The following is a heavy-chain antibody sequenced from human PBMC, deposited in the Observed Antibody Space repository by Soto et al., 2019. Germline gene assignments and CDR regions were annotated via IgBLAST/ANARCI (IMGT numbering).Heavy chain of an antibody. J-gene: IGHJ4*02. CDR1: GYTFTSYG. V-gene: IGHV1-18*04. CDR3: ASPASSSWQFDY. D-gene: IGHD6-13*01. Sequence: ASVKVSFKASGYTFTSYGISWVRQAPGQGLEWMGWISAYNGNTNYAQKLQGRVTMTTDTSTSTAYMELRSLRSDDTAVYYCASPASSSWQFDYWGQGTLVTVSS. CDR2: ISAYNGNT.